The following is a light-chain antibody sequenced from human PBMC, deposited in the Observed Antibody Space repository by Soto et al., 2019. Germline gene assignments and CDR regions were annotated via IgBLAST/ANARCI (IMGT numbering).Light chain of an antibody. CDR1: QSISSY. V-gene: IGKV1-39*01. CDR3: QQSYRAKT. Sequence: DIQMTQSPSSLSASVGDRVTITCRASQSISSYLNWYQQKPGKAPKLLIYAASSLQSGVPSRFSGSGSGTDFTLTISSLQLEDFATYYCQQSYRAKTFGQGTKLEIK. CDR2: AAS. J-gene: IGKJ2*01.